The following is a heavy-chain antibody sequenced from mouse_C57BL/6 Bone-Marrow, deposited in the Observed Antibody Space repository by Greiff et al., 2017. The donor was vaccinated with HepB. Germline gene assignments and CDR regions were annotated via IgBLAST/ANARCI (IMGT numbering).Heavy chain of an antibody. CDR1: GYTFTSYW. Sequence: EVQLQQSGTVLARPGASVKMSCKTSGYTFTSYWMHWVKQRPGQGLEWIGAIYPGNSDTSYNQKFKGKAKLTAVTSASTAYMELSSLTNEDSAVYYCTDYDYDSGRFAYWGQGTLVTVSA. V-gene: IGHV1-5*01. CDR3: TDYDYDSGRFAY. J-gene: IGHJ3*01. CDR2: IYPGNSDT. D-gene: IGHD2-4*01.